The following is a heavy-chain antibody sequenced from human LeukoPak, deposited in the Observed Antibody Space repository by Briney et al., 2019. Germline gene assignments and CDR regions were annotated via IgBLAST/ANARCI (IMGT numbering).Heavy chain of an antibody. D-gene: IGHD3-9*01. CDR1: DESFNNYF. V-gene: IGHV4-34*01. CDR2: INRSGIT. CDR3: ARGRKYYDILTGYYRPSHYFYMDV. Sequence: PSETLSLTCTVYDESFNNYFWNWIRQSPGKGLEWIGEINRSGITSYNPSLKGRLTISTDMSKNQFSLNLTSVTAADTAVYFCARGRKYYDILTGYYRPSHYFYMDVWGNGTTVTVSS. J-gene: IGHJ6*03.